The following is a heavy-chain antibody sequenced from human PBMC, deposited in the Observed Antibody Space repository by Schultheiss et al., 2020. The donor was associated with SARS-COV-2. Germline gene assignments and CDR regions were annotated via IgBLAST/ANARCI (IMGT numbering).Heavy chain of an antibody. CDR1: GGSFSGYY. CDR3: ARGGGSYAR. CDR2: ISGSGGST. D-gene: IGHD1-26*01. Sequence: ETLSLTCAVYGGSFSGYYWSWIRQPPGKGLEWVSAISGSGGSTYYADSVKGRFTISRDNSKNTLYLQMNSLRAEDTAVYYCARGGGSYARWGQGTLVTVSS. J-gene: IGHJ4*02. V-gene: IGHV3-23*01.